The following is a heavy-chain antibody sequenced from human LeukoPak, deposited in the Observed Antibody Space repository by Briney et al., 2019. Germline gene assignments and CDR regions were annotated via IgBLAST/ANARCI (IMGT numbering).Heavy chain of an antibody. D-gene: IGHD5-12*01. CDR2: IYHSGST. V-gene: IGHV4-38-2*01. Sequence: SETLSLTCAVSGYSISSGYYWGWIRQLPGKGLEWSGSIYHSGSTYYNPSLKSRVTISVDTSKNQFSLKVSSVTAADTAVYYCARRGYSGYDTYYFDYWGQGTLVTVSS. CDR3: ARRGYSGYDTYYFDY. CDR1: GYSISSGYY. J-gene: IGHJ4*02.